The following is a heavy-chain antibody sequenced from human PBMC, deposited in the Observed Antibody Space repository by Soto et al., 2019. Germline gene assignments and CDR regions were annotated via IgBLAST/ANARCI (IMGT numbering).Heavy chain of an antibody. V-gene: IGHV3-73*01. J-gene: IGHJ3*02. Sequence: GGSLRLSCAASGFTFSGSAMHWVRQASGKGLEWVGRIRSKANSYATAYAASVKGRFTISRDDSKNTAYLQMNSLKTEDTAVYYCTRQVVVVAATLSVPFDIWGQGTMVTVSS. CDR3: TRQVVVVAATLSVPFDI. D-gene: IGHD2-15*01. CDR2: IRSKANSYAT. CDR1: GFTFSGSA.